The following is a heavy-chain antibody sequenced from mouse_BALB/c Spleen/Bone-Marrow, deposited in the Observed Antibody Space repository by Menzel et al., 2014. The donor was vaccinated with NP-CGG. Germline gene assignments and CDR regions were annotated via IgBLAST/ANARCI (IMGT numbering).Heavy chain of an antibody. V-gene: IGHV1-54*01. J-gene: IGHJ3*01. Sequence: VQLQQSGAELVRPGTSVKVSCKASGYAFTNYLIEWVKQRPGQGLEWIGVINPGSGGTNYNEKFKGKATLTADKSSSTAYMQLSSLTSDDSAVYFCASEIITSFAYWGQGTLVTVSA. CDR3: ASEIITSFAY. D-gene: IGHD1-1*01. CDR1: GYAFTNYL. CDR2: INPGSGGT.